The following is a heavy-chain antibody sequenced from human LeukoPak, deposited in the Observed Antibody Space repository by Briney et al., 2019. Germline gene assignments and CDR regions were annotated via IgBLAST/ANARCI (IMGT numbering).Heavy chain of an antibody. CDR2: IKPSGGST. J-gene: IGHJ4*02. Sequence: ASVKVSCKASGYTFTSYYMHWVRQAPGQGLEWMGIIKPSGGSTSYAQKFQGRVTMTRDTSTSTVYMELSSLRSEDTAVYYCASEDIVVVPAARALDYWGQGTLVTVSS. D-gene: IGHD2-2*01. CDR1: GYTFTSYY. V-gene: IGHV1-46*01. CDR3: ASEDIVVVPAARALDY.